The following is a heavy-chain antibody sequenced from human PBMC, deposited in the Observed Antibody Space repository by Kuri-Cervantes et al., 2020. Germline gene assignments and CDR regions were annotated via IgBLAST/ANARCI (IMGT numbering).Heavy chain of an antibody. V-gene: IGHV4-39*07. CDR3: SREWSSLIYY. D-gene: IGHD1-26*01. J-gene: IGHJ4*02. Sequence: SGTLSLTCTVSGGSISSSSYYCGWIRQPPGKGLEWIGSIYYSGSTYYNPSLKSRVTISVDTSKNQFSLKLSSVTAADMTVYCCSREWSSLIYYWGQGTLVTVSS. CDR2: IYYSGST. CDR1: GGSISSSSYY.